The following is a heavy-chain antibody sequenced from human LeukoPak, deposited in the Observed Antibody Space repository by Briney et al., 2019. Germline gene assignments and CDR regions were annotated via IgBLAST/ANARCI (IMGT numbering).Heavy chain of an antibody. V-gene: IGHV4-39*07. D-gene: IGHD1/OR15-1a*01. J-gene: IGHJ4*02. Sequence: SQTLSLTCTVSGGSISSSSYYWGWIRQPPGKGLEWIGSIYYSGSTYYNPSLKSRVTISVDTSKNQFSLKLSSVTAADTAVYYCARRRERKQTPYYFDYWGQGTLVTVSS. CDR3: ARRRERKQTPYYFDY. CDR1: GGSISSSSYY. CDR2: IYYSGST.